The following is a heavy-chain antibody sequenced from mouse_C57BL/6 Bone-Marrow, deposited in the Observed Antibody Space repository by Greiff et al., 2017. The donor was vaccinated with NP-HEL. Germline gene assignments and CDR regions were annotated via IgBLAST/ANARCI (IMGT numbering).Heavy chain of an antibody. CDR3: ARHAHYYGSSYDAMDY. CDR2: ISNLAYSI. D-gene: IGHD1-1*01. V-gene: IGHV5-15*01. Sequence: PEWVAFISNLAYSIYYADTVTGRFTISRENAKNTLYLEMSSLRSEDTAMYYCARHAHYYGSSYDAMDYWGQGTSVTVAS. J-gene: IGHJ4*01.